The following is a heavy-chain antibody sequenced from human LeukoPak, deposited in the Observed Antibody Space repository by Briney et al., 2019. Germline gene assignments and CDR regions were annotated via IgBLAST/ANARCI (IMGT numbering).Heavy chain of an antibody. V-gene: IGHV1-8*01. Sequence: GASVKVSCKASGYTFTSYDINWVRQATGQGREWMGWMNPNSGNTGYAQKFQGRVTMTRNTSISTAYMELSSLRSEDTAVYYCASLTYYYDSSGYYYDGAFDIWGQGTMVTVSS. CDR1: GYTFTSYD. J-gene: IGHJ3*02. D-gene: IGHD3-22*01. CDR3: ASLTYYYDSSGYYYDGAFDI. CDR2: MNPNSGNT.